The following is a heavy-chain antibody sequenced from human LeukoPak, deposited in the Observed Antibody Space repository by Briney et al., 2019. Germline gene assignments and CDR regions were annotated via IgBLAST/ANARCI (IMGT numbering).Heavy chain of an antibody. CDR2: IYYSGST. CDR1: GGSISSYY. V-gene: IGHV4-59*01. CDR3: ARASGWAVAGTPPFDY. J-gene: IGHJ4*02. Sequence: PSETLSLTCTVSGGSISSYYWSWIRQPPGKGLEWIGYIYYSGSTNYNPSLKSRVTISVDTSKNQFSLKLSSVTAADTAVYYCARASGWAVAGTPPFDYRGQGTLVTVSS. D-gene: IGHD6-19*01.